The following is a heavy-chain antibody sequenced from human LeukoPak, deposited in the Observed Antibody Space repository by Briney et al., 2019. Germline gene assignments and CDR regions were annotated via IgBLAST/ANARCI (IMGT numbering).Heavy chain of an antibody. CDR1: GGTFSSYA. Sequence: ASVKVSCKASGGTFSSYAISWVRQAPGQGLEWMGGIIPIFGTANYAQKFQGRVTITADKSTSTAYMELSSLRSEDTAVYYCATYSGYSYGFDYWGQGTLVTVSS. J-gene: IGHJ4*02. V-gene: IGHV1-69*06. CDR2: IIPIFGTA. CDR3: ATYSGYSYGFDY. D-gene: IGHD5-18*01.